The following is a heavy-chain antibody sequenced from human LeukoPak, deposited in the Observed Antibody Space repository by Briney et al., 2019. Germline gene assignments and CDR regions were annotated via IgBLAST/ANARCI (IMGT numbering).Heavy chain of an antibody. CDR1: GFTFSNSD. D-gene: IGHD1-7*01. V-gene: IGHV3-30*18. Sequence: GGSLRLSCAASGFTFSNSDMHWVRQTPGKGLEWVAVMSSGGNTKFYADSVKGRFIISRDNSKNTLYLQMDGLRAEDTAVYYCAKDLTGNYKAYFDSWGQGTLVTVSS. CDR3: AKDLTGNYKAYFDS. J-gene: IGHJ4*02. CDR2: MSSGGNTK.